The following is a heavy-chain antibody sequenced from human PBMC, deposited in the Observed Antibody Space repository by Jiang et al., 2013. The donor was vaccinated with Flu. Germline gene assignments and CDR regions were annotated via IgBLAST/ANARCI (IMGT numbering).Heavy chain of an antibody. CDR2: IIPIFGTA. D-gene: IGHD3-9*01. V-gene: IGHV1-69*06. J-gene: IGHJ6*02. Sequence: SGAEVKKPGSSVRVSCKASGGTFSSYAISWVRQAPGQGLEWMGGIIPIFGTANYAQKFQGRVTITADKSTSTAYMELSSLRSEDTAVYYCARAPERETLPLKDYYYYGMDVWGQGTTVTVSS. CDR1: GGTFSSYA. CDR3: ARAPERETLPLKDYYYYGMDV.